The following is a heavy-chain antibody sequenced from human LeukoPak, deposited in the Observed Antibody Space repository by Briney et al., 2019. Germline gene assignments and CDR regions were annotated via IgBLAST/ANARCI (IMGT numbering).Heavy chain of an antibody. D-gene: IGHD2-2*01. CDR3: ARDVRGVVVPAAIVY. V-gene: IGHV3-30-3*01. J-gene: IGHJ4*02. CDR2: ISYDGSNK. CDR1: GFTFSSCA. Sequence: PGGSLRLSCAASGFTFSSCAMHWVRQAPGKGLEWVAVISYDGSNKYYADSVKGRFTISRDNSKNTLYLQMNSLRAEDTAVYYCARDVRGVVVPAAIVYWGQGTLVTVSS.